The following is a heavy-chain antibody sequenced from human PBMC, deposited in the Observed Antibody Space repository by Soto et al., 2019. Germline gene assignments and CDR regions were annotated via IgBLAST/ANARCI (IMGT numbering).Heavy chain of an antibody. V-gene: IGHV4-34*01. D-gene: IGHD3-22*01. J-gene: IGHJ5*02. CDR3: ARALPRRVVITWFDP. CDR1: GGSFSGYY. CDR2: INHSGST. Sequence: QVQLQQWGAGLLKPSETLSLTCAVYGGSFSGYYWSWIRQPPGKGLEWIGEINHSGSTNYNPSLKSRVTLSVDTSKNQFSLKLSSVTAADTAVYYCARALPRRVVITWFDPWGQGTLVTVSS.